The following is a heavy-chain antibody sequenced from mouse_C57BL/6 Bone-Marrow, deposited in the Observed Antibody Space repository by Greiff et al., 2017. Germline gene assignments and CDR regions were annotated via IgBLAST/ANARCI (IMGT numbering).Heavy chain of an antibody. V-gene: IGHV5-15*01. CDR2: ISNLADSI. J-gene: IGHJ4*01. Sequence: EVKLVESGGGLVQPGGSLKLSCAASGFTFSDYGMAWVRQAPRKGPEWVAFISNLADSIYYADTVTGRFTISRENAKNTLYLEMSSLRSEDTAVYYCARRGLRRGYAMDYWGQGTSVTVAS. D-gene: IGHD2-4*01. CDR1: GFTFSDYG. CDR3: ARRGLRRGYAMDY.